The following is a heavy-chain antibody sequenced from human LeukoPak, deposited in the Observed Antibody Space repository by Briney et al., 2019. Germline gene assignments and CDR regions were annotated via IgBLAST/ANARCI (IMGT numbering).Heavy chain of an antibody. CDR3: ARVGGDTIFNYYYYYMDV. J-gene: IGHJ6*03. D-gene: IGHD3-9*01. CDR2: IYHSGST. CDR1: GYSISSGYY. V-gene: IGHV4-38-2*02. Sequence: SETLSLTCTVSGYSISSGYYWGWIRQPPGKGLEWIGSIYHSGSTYYNPSLKSRVTISVDTSKNQFSLKLSSVTAADTAVYYCARVGGDTIFNYYYYYMDVWGKGTTVTISS.